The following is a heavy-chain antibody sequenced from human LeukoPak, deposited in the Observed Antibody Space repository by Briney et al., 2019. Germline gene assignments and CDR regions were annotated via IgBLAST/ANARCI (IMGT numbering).Heavy chain of an antibody. CDR1: GYTLTSFH. CDR3: ARGPYLTTVDY. V-gene: IGHV1-18*01. Sequence: ASVKVSCKASGYTLTSFHINWVRQATGQGLEWMGWMNPNSGNTNYAQKLQGRVTMTTDTSTSTAYMELRSLRSDDTAVYYCARGPYLTTVDYWGQGTLVTVSS. CDR2: MNPNSGNT. J-gene: IGHJ4*02. D-gene: IGHD4-11*01.